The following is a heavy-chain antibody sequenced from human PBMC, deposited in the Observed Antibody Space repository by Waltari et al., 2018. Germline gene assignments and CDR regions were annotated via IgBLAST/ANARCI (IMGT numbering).Heavy chain of an antibody. J-gene: IGHJ3*02. CDR1: GGSISSSSYY. CDR3: ARRSGEFSIFDI. Sequence: QLQLQESGPGLVKPSETLSLTCTVSGGSISSSSYYWGWIRQPPGKGLEWIGSIYYRGSTYYNPSLKIRVTISVATSKTQFSLKLSSVTAADTAVYYCARRSGEFSIFDIWGQGKMVTVSS. D-gene: IGHD3-10*01. V-gene: IGHV4-39*07. CDR2: IYYRGST.